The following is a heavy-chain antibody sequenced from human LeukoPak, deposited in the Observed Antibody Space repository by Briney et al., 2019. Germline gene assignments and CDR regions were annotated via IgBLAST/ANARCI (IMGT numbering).Heavy chain of an antibody. CDR3: ARDTLWFGELSGWFDP. CDR2: IYYSGST. J-gene: IGHJ5*02. D-gene: IGHD3-10*01. CDR1: GGSISSYY. V-gene: IGHV4-59*12. Sequence: SETLSLTCTVSGGSISSYYWSRIRQPPGKGLEWIGYIYYSGSTNYNPSLKSRVTISVDTSKNQFSLKLTSVTAADTAVYYCARDTLWFGELSGWFDPWGQGTLVTVSS.